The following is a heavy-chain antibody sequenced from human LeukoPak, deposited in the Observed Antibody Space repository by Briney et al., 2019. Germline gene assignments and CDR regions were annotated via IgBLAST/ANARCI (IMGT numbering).Heavy chain of an antibody. D-gene: IGHD3-16*01. V-gene: IGHV1-69*05. J-gene: IGHJ4*02. CDR1: GYTFTSYG. Sequence: GASVKVSCKASGYTFTSYGISWVRQAPGQGLEWMGGIIPIFGTANYAQKFQGRVTITTDESTSTAYMELSSLRSEDTAVYYCARVGDGEQLYFDYWGQGTLVTVSS. CDR3: ARVGDGEQLYFDY. CDR2: IIPIFGTA.